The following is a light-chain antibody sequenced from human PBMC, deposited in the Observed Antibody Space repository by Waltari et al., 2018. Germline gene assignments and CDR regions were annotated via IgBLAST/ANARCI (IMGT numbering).Light chain of an antibody. Sequence: DIQMTQSPSSLSASVGDRVTITCRASQDISSYLMWFQLKPGKAPKSLIYGASNLQSGVPSTFRGSGSGTDFTLIITSLQPEDFATYYCQQYTDYPFTFGPGTKVDIK. CDR2: GAS. V-gene: IGKV1-16*01. J-gene: IGKJ3*01. CDR1: QDISSY. CDR3: QQYTDYPFT.